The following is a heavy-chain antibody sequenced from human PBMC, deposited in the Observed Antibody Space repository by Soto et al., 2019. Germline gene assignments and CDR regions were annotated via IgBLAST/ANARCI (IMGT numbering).Heavy chain of an antibody. CDR3: AKETNAYEINF. J-gene: IGHJ4*02. V-gene: IGHV3-30*14. CDR1: GFIFSGYA. CDR2: ISYDGNTQ. D-gene: IGHD3-9*01. Sequence: QVQLVESGGGVVQPGGSLRLSCAASGFIFSGYAMHWVRQAPGKGLEWVAVISYDGNTQYYADSVKGRFTVSRDNSNNNLYVEMNNWMDEDTAMYYCAKETNAYEINFWGQGTLVTVSP.